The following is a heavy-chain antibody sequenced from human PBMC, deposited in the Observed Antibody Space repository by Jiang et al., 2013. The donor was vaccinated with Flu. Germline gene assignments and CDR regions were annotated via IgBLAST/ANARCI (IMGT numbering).Heavy chain of an antibody. J-gene: IGHJ4*02. CDR1: SVSSNSAA. CDR3: ARIAHNASPR. Sequence: SVSSNSAAWNWIRQSPSRGLEWLGRTYYRSEWYNNYAVSVKSRITINPDTAKNQFSLQLNSVTPEDTAVYYCARIAHNASPRWGQGTLVTVSS. V-gene: IGHV6-1*01. CDR2: TYYRSEWYN. D-gene: IGHD2-2*01.